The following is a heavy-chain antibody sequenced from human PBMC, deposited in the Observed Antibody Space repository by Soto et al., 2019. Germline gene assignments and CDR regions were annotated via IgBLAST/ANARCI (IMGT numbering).Heavy chain of an antibody. D-gene: IGHD4-17*01. V-gene: IGHV4-30-2*01. CDR3: ARFYGDYYNWFDP. J-gene: IGHJ5*02. CDR2: IYHSRST. Sequence: SETLSLTCAVSGDSISSGGYSWSWIRQLPGKGLEWIGYIYHSRSTYYNPSLKSRVTISVDRSKNQFSLKLSSVTAADTAVYYCARFYGDYYNWFDPWGQGTLVTVS. CDR1: GDSISSGGYS.